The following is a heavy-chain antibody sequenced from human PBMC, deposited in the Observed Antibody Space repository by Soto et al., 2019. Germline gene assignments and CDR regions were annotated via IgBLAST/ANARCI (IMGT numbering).Heavy chain of an antibody. Sequence: PGGSLRLSCAASGFTFSNAWMSWVRQAPGKGLEWVGRIKSKTDGGTTDYAAPVKGRFTISRDDSKNTLYLQMNSMKTEDTAVYYCTTHIVVVPAAIKPYYNYYGMDVWGQGTTATVAS. CDR3: TTHIVVVPAAIKPYYNYYGMDV. D-gene: IGHD2-2*01. CDR2: IKSKTDGGTT. CDR1: GFTFSNAW. V-gene: IGHV3-15*01. J-gene: IGHJ6*02.